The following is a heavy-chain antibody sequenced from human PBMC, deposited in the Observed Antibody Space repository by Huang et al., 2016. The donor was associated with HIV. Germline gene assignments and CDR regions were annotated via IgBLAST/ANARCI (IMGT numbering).Heavy chain of an antibody. D-gene: IGHD3-22*01. CDR2: IIPIFGTG. CDR3: VSDYYDSSGYRAEYFRH. J-gene: IGHJ1*01. CDR1: GGSFRDYG. V-gene: IGHV1-69*01. Sequence: QVQLVQSGAEVKKPGSSVRVPCRASGGSFRDYGINWVRQAAGQGLEWMGGIIPIFGTGSDARRFQGRLPITADESTSTVYMDLNSLRSEDTAVYYCVSDYYDSSGYRAEYFRHWGQGTLVIVSS.